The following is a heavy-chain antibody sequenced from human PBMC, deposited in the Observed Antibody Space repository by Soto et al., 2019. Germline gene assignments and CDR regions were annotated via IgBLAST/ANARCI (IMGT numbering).Heavy chain of an antibody. Sequence: SETLSLTCTVSGGSISSYYWSWIRQPPGKGLEWIGYIYYSGSTNYNPSLKSRVTISVDTSKNQFSLKLSSATAADTAVYCCARETTDSSGSTLAYWGQGTLVTVSS. CDR1: GGSISSYY. J-gene: IGHJ4*02. D-gene: IGHD3-22*01. CDR2: IYYSGST. V-gene: IGHV4-59*01. CDR3: ARETTDSSGSTLAY.